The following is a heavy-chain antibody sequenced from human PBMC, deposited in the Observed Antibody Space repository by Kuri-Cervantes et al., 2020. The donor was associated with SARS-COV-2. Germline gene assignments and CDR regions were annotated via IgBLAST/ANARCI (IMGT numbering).Heavy chain of an antibody. V-gene: IGHV1-8*03. Sequence: ASVKVSCKASGYTFTSYDINWVRQATGQGLEWMGWMNPNSGNTGYAQKFQGRVTITRNTSISTAYMELSSPRSEDTAVYYCARWRGGTDAFDIWGQGTLVTVSS. J-gene: IGHJ3*02. D-gene: IGHD3-16*01. CDR2: MNPNSGNT. CDR3: ARWRGGTDAFDI. CDR1: GYTFTSYD.